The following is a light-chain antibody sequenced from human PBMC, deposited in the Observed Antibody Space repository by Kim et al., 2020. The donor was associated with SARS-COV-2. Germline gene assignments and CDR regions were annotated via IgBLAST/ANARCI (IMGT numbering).Light chain of an antibody. Sequence: DVQMTQSPSSLSASVGDRVTITCRASQGISRWLAWYQQKPENAPKPLIYGTSSLHSGVPSRFSGSGSGTDFILTISSLQPEDFAIYYCQQYYSYPVTFGGGTKVDIK. CDR1: QGISRW. CDR2: GTS. CDR3: QQYYSYPVT. J-gene: IGKJ4*01. V-gene: IGKV1D-16*01.